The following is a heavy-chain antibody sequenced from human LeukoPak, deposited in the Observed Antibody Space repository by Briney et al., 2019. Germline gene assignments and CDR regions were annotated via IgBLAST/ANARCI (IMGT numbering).Heavy chain of an antibody. J-gene: IGHJ4*02. Sequence: GRSLRLSCIASGLTFSDSGMSWVRQAPGKGLEWVGFIETKASGGTIVYAASVKGRFTISRDDSKSIAYLQMNSLKTEDTAIYYRTRGQKDFDYWGQGTLVTVSS. CDR3: TRGQKDFDY. CDR1: GLTFSDSG. V-gene: IGHV3-49*04. CDR2: IETKASGGTI.